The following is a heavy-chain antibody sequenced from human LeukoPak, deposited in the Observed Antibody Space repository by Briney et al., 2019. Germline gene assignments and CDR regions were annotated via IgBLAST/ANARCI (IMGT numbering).Heavy chain of an antibody. Sequence: PGGSLRLSCVASGFTFRNYYMHWVRQVPGKGLVWVSRISGDGSSTFYADSVKGRFTITRDNAKNSLYVQMNSPRADDAAVNYCARSSNGVYIQWGQGTLVTVSS. CDR1: GFTFRNYY. V-gene: IGHV3-74*01. CDR2: ISGDGSST. J-gene: IGHJ4*02. CDR3: ARSSNGVYIQ. D-gene: IGHD2-8*01.